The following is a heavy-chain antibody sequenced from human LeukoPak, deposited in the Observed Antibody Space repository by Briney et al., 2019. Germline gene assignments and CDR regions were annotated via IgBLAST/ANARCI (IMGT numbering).Heavy chain of an antibody. D-gene: IGHD6-19*01. J-gene: IGHJ4*02. CDR2: IRSKAYGGTT. Sequence: GGSLRLSCTASGFTFGDYAMSWVRQAPGKGLEWVGFIRSKAYGGTTEYAASVKGRFTISRDDSKSIAYLQMNSLKTEDTAVYYYTAVAGYYFDYWGQGTLVTVSS. CDR1: GFTFGDYA. V-gene: IGHV3-49*04. CDR3: TAVAGYYFDY.